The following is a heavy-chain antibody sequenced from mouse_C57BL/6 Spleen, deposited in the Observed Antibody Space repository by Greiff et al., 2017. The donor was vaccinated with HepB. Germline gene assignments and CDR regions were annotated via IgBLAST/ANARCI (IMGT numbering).Heavy chain of an antibody. CDR2: IYPGDGDT. J-gene: IGHJ2*01. D-gene: IGHD3-2*02. Sequence: QVQLQQSGPELVKPGASVKISCKASGYAFCSSWMNWVKQRPGKGLEWIGRIYPGDGDTNYNGKFKGKATLTADKSSSTAYMQLSSLTSEDSAVYFCAREQAFDYWGQGTTLTVSS. CDR1: GYAFCSSW. V-gene: IGHV1-82*01. CDR3: AREQAFDY.